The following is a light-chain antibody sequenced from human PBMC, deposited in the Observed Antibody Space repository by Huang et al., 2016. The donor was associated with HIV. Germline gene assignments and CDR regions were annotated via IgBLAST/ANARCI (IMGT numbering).Light chain of an antibody. CDR3: QQYYKIPQT. CDR2: WAY. J-gene: IGKJ1*01. Sequence: DVVMTQSPESLSVSPGEGATINCRSSQSLLYGHNNKNYLPWCQQKPGRPPKLPIYWAYKRESGVPDRFSGSGSGTDFTLTINNRQPEDVAHYYCQQYYKIPQTFGQGTTVEIK. V-gene: IGKV4-1*01. CDR1: QSLLYGHNNKNY.